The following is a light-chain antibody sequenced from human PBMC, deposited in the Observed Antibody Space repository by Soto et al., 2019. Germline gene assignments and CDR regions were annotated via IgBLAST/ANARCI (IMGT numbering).Light chain of an antibody. CDR1: SSDVGGYNY. CDR2: EVS. CDR3: SSYGGSNTVV. J-gene: IGLJ2*01. Sequence: QSALTQPPSASGSPGQSVTISCTGSSSDVGGYNYVSWYQQHPGKAPKLMIYEVSKRPSGVADRLSGSTSGNTASLTVSGLQAEDEADYYCSSYGGSNTVVFGGGTKLTVL. V-gene: IGLV2-8*01.